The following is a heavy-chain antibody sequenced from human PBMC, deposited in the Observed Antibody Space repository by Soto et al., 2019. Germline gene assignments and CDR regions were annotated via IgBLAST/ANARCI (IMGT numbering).Heavy chain of an antibody. D-gene: IGHD2-15*01. CDR1: GGSVSSSDYY. J-gene: IGHJ6*02. Sequence: SETLSLTCTVSGGSVSSSDYYWAWIRQPPGKGLEWIGSMLYSGLTYYNPSLKSRVTLSVDTSKNQFSVRLNSMTASDTAVYYCAPLSVSLSGPYGIHVWGQGTTVTVSS. CDR3: APLSVSLSGPYGIHV. CDR2: MLYSGLT. V-gene: IGHV4-39*01.